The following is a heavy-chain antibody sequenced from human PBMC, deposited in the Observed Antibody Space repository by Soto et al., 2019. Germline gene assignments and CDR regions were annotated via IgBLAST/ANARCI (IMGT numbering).Heavy chain of an antibody. CDR2: ISAYNGNT. J-gene: IGHJ5*02. Sequence: QVQLVQSGAEVKKPGASVKVSCKASGYTFTSYGISWVRQAPGQGLEWMGWISAYNGNTNYAQKIQGRVTMTTDTSTIRAATQVRSLASDATALSNCARDRAVEPSASWGQGTLVTVSS. CDR1: GYTFTSYG. CDR3: ARDRAVEPSAS. V-gene: IGHV1-18*01. D-gene: IGHD1-26*01.